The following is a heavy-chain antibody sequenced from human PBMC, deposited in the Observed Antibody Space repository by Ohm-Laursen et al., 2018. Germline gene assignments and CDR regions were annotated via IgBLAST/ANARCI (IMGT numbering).Heavy chain of an antibody. J-gene: IGHJ4*02. CDR1: GFTLSDYY. CDR2: INKAGTTV. V-gene: IGHV3-11*01. CDR3: ARDRRDWQQFYDC. D-gene: IGHD5-24*01. Sequence: SLRLSCTASGFTLSDYYMSWFRRAPGKGLEWVSYINKAGTTVYYADSVKGRFTISRDNAKKSLHLEMNSLRAEDTAVYYCARDRRDWQQFYDCWGQGTLVTVSS.